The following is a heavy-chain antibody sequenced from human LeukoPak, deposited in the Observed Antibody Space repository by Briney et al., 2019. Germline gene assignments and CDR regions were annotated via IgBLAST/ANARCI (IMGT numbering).Heavy chain of an antibody. V-gene: IGHV3-21*01. Sequence: GGSLRLSCAASGFSLSSFTMTWVRQAPGKGLEWVSSISSNNRYLYHAESVRGRFTTSRDNAKNSLFLQMNSLRAEDTAVYYCVREETESFDYWGQGTLVTVSS. CDR2: ISSNNRYL. CDR1: GFSLSSFT. D-gene: IGHD5-24*01. CDR3: VREETESFDY. J-gene: IGHJ4*02.